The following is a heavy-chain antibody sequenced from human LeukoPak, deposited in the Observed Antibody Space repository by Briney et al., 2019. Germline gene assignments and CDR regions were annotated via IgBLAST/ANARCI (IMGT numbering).Heavy chain of an antibody. J-gene: IGHJ4*02. Sequence: GGSLRLSCAASGFTVSTNYMSWVRQAPGKGLECFSVIYSVGSTYYADSVKGRFTISRDNSKNTLFLQMTSLRAEETAVYYCARGGPEGYWGQGTLVTVSS. V-gene: IGHV3-53*01. CDR1: GFTVSTNY. CDR2: IYSVGST. D-gene: IGHD1-14*01. CDR3: ARGGPEGY.